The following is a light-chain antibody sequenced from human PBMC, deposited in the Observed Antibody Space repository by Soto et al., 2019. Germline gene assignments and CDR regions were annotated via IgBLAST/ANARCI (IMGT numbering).Light chain of an antibody. V-gene: IGKV3-11*01. CDR3: QQRSNWPIT. CDR1: QSVSKY. CDR2: DAS. J-gene: IGKJ5*01. Sequence: PGERATLSCRTSQSVSKYFAWYQQKPGRAPRLLIYDASSRATGIPYRFIGSGSGTYFTLTISSLEPEDFAIYYCQQRSNWPITVGQGTRLEIK.